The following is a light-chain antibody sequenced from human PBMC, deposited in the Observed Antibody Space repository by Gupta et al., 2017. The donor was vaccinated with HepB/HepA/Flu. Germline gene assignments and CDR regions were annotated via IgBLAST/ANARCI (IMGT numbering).Light chain of an antibody. V-gene: IGKV4-1*01. CDR2: WAS. CDR3: QQYYGVPLT. Sequence: DIVMTQSPDSLALSLGERATINCKSSQSVIYSSNQKNHLAWYQQKPGQPPKLLIYWASTRESGVPDRFSGRGSGTDFTLTISSLQAEDVAVYFCQQYYGVPLTFGGGTKVEI. CDR1: QSVIYSSNQKNH. J-gene: IGKJ4*01.